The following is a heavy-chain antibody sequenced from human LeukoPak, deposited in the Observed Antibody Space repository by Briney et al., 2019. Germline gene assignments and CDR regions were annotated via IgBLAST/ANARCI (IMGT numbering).Heavy chain of an antibody. J-gene: IGHJ4*02. V-gene: IGHV3-20*04. Sequence: PGGSLRLSCAASGFTFDDYGMSWVRQAPGKGLEWVSGINWNGGSTGYADSVKGRFTISRDKAENSLYIEMNSLRAEDTALYYCVRFRGYSSSWYGPKALDYWGQGTLVTVSS. D-gene: IGHD6-13*01. CDR2: INWNGGST. CDR3: VRFRGYSSSWYGPKALDY. CDR1: GFTFDDYG.